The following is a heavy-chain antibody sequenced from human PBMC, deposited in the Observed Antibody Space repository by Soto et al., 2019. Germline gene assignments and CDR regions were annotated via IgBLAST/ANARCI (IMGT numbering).Heavy chain of an antibody. CDR3: WRHDKTALPPLDS. D-gene: IGHD1-1*01. J-gene: IGHJ4*02. V-gene: IGHV1-69*14. CDR1: GAGDTFSNYG. CDR2: TIPAFGTA. Sequence: QVHLVQSGAEVKSPGSAVKVSCKVSGAGDTFSNYGLNWMRQAPGQGLESMGGTIPAFGTANYAQKFQGRVTITADTSTTTAYMELSSLRSDDTAVYYCWRHDKTALPPLDSWGQGTLVSVSS.